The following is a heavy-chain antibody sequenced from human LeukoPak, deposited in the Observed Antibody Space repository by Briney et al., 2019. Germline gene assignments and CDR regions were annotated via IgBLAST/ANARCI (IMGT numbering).Heavy chain of an antibody. CDR2: ISGSGGST. J-gene: IGHJ4*02. V-gene: IGHV3-23*01. Sequence: GGSLRLSCAASGFTFSSYAMSWVRQAPGKGLEWVSTISGSGGSTYYVDSVKGRFIISRDNSKNTPDLQMNSLRAEDTAVYHCAKDQTEVEYYDFWSGYPLDCWGQGTLVAVSS. D-gene: IGHD3-3*01. CDR1: GFTFSSYA. CDR3: AKDQTEVEYYDFWSGYPLDC.